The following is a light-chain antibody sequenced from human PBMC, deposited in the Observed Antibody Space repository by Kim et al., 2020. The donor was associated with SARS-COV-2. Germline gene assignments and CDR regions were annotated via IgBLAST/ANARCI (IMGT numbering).Light chain of an antibody. J-gene: IGLJ2*01. CDR2: SND. CDR1: RSNIGSNT. CDR3: AAWDDSLNGVV. V-gene: IGLV1-44*01. Sequence: QSVLTQPPSASGTPGQTVSISCSGRRSNIGSNTVIWYQQLPGTAPKLLIYSNDQRPSGVPYRFSGSKSGPSASLDISGLQSEDEAHYYCAAWDDSLNGVVFGGGTQLTVL.